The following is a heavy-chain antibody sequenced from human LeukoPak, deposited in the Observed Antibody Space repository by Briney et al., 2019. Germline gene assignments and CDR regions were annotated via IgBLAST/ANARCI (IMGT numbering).Heavy chain of an antibody. CDR1: GGSFSGYY. Sequence: SETLSLTCAVYGGSFSGYYWSRIRQPPGKGLEWIGEINHSGSANYNPSLKSRVTISVDTSKNQFSLKLSSVTAADTAVYYCARGGYYGSGSYYIDYYYYGMDVWGQGTTVTVSS. CDR2: INHSGSA. J-gene: IGHJ6*02. V-gene: IGHV4-34*01. CDR3: ARGGYYGSGSYYIDYYYYGMDV. D-gene: IGHD3-10*01.